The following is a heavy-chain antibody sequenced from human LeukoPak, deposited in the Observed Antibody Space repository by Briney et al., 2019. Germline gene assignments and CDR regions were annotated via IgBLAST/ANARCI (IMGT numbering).Heavy chain of an antibody. V-gene: IGHV3-48*03. CDR2: ISSSGSII. CDR1: GFTLRSYE. D-gene: IGHD6-13*01. J-gene: IGHJ5*02. Sequence: GGSLRLSCGASGFTLRSYEMNWVRQAPGKGREWVSYISSSGSIIYYADSVKGRFTISRDNAKNSLYLQMNSQRADDTAVYYCARGGLAAAGLTFNWFDPWGLGTLVTVSS. CDR3: ARGGLAAAGLTFNWFDP.